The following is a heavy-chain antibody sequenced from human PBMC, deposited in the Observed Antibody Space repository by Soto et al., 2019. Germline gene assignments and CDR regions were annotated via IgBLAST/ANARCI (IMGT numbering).Heavy chain of an antibody. CDR2: IIPIFGTA. J-gene: IGHJ6*02. V-gene: IGHV1-69*01. CDR1: GGTFISYA. CDR3: ARDCSGGSCYSYYYYGMDV. Sequence: QVQLVQSGAEVKKPGSSVKVSCKASGGTFISYAISWVRQAPGQGPEWMGGIIPIFGTANYAQKFQGRVTITADESTSTAYMELSSLRSDDTAVYYCARDCSGGSCYSYYYYGMDVWGQGTTVTVSS. D-gene: IGHD2-15*01.